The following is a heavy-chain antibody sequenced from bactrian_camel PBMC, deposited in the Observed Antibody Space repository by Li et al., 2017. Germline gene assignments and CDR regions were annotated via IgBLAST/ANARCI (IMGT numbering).Heavy chain of an antibody. Sequence: VQLVESGGGLVQTGGSLKLSCAVASGYGFSTCGKAWYRQAPGKERELVSSISTDDFISYTESVKGRFTISQANAKNRLYLQMNSLKTEDTAVYHCAADPRGSGYWGQGTQVTVS. J-gene: IGHJ4*01. CDR3: AADPRGSGY. V-gene: IGHV3S53*01. CDR1: GYGFSTCG. CDR2: ISTDDFI. D-gene: IGHD3*01.